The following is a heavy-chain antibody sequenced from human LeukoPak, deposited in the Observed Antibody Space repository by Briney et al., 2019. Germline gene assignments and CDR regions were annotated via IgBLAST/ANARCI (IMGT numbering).Heavy chain of an antibody. D-gene: IGHD1-26*01. CDR1: GGSISSSSYY. CDR2: IYYSGST. V-gene: IGHV4-39*01. Sequence: SETLSLTCTVSGGSISSSSYYWAWIRQSPGKGLEWIANIYYSGSTYYNPSLNSRVTISVDTSKNQFSLKLSSVTAADTAVYYCARQLGVYYYYYMDVWGKGTTVTVSS. J-gene: IGHJ6*03. CDR3: ARQLGVYYYYYMDV.